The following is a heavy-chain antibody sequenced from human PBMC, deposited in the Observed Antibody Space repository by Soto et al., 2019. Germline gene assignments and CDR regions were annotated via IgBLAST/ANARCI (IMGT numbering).Heavy chain of an antibody. Sequence: GGSLRLSCAASGFTFSNAWMNWARQAPGKGLEWVGRIKSKTDGGTTDYAAPVKGRFTISRDDSKSIAYLQMNSLKTEDTAVYYCTRDQNQWMVLRDWFDPWGQGTLVTVSS. CDR1: GFTFSNAW. V-gene: IGHV3-15*07. CDR2: IKSKTDGGTT. J-gene: IGHJ5*02. D-gene: IGHD6-19*01. CDR3: TRDQNQWMVLRDWFDP.